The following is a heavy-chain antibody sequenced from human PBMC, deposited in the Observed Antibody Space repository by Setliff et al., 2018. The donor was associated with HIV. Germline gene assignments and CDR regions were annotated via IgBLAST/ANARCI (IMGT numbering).Heavy chain of an antibody. J-gene: IGHJ6*03. D-gene: IGHD3-3*01. V-gene: IGHV4-34*01. CDR3: ARGSRQLTIFGVVFKTNYYFMDV. Sequence: SETLSLTFAVYGGSFSGYYWSWIRQPPGKGLEWIGEINHDRTTNYNPSLKSRVTISVDTSKNQFSLTLNSVTAADTAVYYCARGSRQLTIFGVVFKTNYYFMDVWGKGTAVTVSS. CDR2: INHDRTT. CDR1: GGSFSGYY.